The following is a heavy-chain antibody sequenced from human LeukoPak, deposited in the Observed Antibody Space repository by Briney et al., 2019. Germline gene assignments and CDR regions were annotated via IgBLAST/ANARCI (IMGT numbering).Heavy chain of an antibody. Sequence: SETLSLTCTVSGGSISSGGYYWSWIRQHPGKGLEWIGYIYYSGSTYYNPSLNSRVTISVDTSKNQFSLKLSSVTAADTAVYYCASAGAVVNYDFWSGSENWGQGTLVTVSS. V-gene: IGHV4-31*03. CDR3: ASAGAVVNYDFWSGSEN. D-gene: IGHD3-3*01. CDR1: GGSISSGGYY. CDR2: IYYSGST. J-gene: IGHJ4*02.